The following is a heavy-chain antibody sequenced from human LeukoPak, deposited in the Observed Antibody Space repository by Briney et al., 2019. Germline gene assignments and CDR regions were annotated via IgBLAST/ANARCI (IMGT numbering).Heavy chain of an antibody. J-gene: IGHJ4*02. V-gene: IGHV3-15*01. CDR1: GFTFTNAW. CDR3: TTRISRYCSGGSCYSGYYFDS. Sequence: GGSLRLSCAASGFTFTNAWMSWVRQAPGKGLEWVGSIKSKTDGGTTDYAAPGKGTFTMSRDDSKDTMSLRMHRLKNEDRAVYYCTTRISRYCSGGSCYSGYYFDSWGQGTLVTVSS. D-gene: IGHD2-15*01. CDR2: IKSKTDGGTT.